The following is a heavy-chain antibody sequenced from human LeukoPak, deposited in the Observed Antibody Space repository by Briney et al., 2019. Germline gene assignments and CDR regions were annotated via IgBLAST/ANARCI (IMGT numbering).Heavy chain of an antibody. D-gene: IGHD2-2*01. J-gene: IGHJ4*02. V-gene: IGHV4-34*01. CDR1: GGSFSGYY. Sequence: SETPSLTCAVYGGSFSGYYWSWIRQPPGKGLEWIGEINHSGSTNYNPSLKSRVTISVDTSKNQFSLKLSSVTAADTAVYYCARGGYCSSTSCYVDYWGQGTLVTVSS. CDR3: ARGGYCSSTSCYVDY. CDR2: INHSGST.